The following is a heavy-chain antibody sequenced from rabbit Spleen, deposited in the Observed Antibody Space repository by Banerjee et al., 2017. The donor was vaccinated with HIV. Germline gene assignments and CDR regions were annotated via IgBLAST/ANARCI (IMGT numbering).Heavy chain of an antibody. V-gene: IGHV1S45*01. CDR2: IEVGDSSFT. CDR1: GVSFNDKDV. D-gene: IGHD1-1*01. Sequence: QEQLEESGGGLVKPEGSLTLTCKASGVSFNDKDVMCWVRQAPGKGLEWIACIEVGDSSFTYFATWAKGRFTISKTSSTTVTLQVTRLTAADTATYFCARDTSSSFSSYGMDLWGPGTLVTVS. J-gene: IGHJ6*01. CDR3: ARDTSSSFSSYGMDL.